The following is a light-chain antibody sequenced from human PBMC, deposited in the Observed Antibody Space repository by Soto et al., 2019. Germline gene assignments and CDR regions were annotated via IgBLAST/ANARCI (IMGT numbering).Light chain of an antibody. J-gene: IGKJ2*01. V-gene: IGKV3-15*01. CDR1: QTINYN. CDR3: QQYESWPYT. CDR2: GAS. Sequence: EIVMTQSPATLSVSPGERATLSCGASQTINYNLAWYQQRPGQAPRLLIYGASTGATGIPARFSGSGSGTEFTLTISSRQSEDLAVYYCQQYESWPYTFGQGTKLEIK.